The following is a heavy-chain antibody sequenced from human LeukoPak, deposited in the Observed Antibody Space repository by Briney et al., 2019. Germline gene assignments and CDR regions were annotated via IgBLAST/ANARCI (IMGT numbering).Heavy chain of an antibody. Sequence: PSETLSLTCTVFGGSISSYYWSWIRQPAGKGLEWIGRIYTSGSSNYNPSLKSRVTISVDKSKNQFSLKVTSVTAADTAVYYCARDRFAAATDSSAFDIWGQGTMVTVSS. CDR2: IYTSGSS. J-gene: IGHJ3*02. D-gene: IGHD6-13*01. CDR3: ARDRFAAATDSSAFDI. V-gene: IGHV4-4*07. CDR1: GGSISSYY.